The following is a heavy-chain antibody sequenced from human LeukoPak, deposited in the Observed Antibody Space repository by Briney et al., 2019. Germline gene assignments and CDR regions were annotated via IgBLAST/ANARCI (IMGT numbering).Heavy chain of an antibody. J-gene: IGHJ4*02. V-gene: IGHV3-23*01. CDR2: ISDNGANT. CDR3: AKGSRSPVPTSSFDY. Sequence: GGSLRLSCAASGFTFSSYAMGWVRQAPGKGLQWVSGISDNGANTYYADSVKGRFTISRDNSKNTLYLQMNSLRAEDTAVYYCAKGSRSPVPTSSFDYWGQGTLVTVSS. CDR1: GFTFSSYA. D-gene: IGHD1-26*01.